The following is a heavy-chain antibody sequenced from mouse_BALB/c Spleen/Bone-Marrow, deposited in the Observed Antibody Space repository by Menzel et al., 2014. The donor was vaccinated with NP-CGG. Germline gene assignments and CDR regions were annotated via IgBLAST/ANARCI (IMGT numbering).Heavy chain of an antibody. Sequence: EVQGVGSGPGLVKPSQSLSLTCTVTGYSITSDYAWNWIRQFPGNKLEWMGYISYSGSTSYNPSLKSRISITRDTSKNQFFLQLNSVTTEDTATYYCGRQFAFWGQGTLVTVSA. J-gene: IGHJ3*01. V-gene: IGHV3-2*02. CDR3: GRQFAF. CDR2: ISYSGST. CDR1: GYSITSDYA.